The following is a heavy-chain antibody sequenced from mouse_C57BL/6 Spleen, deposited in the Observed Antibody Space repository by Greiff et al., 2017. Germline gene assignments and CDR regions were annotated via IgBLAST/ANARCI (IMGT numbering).Heavy chain of an antibody. CDR3: ARLPYFDV. Sequence: QVQLKESGAELARPGASVKMSCKASGYTFTSYTMHWVKQRPGQGLEWIGYINPSSGYTKYNQKFKDKATLTADKSSSTAYMQLSSLTSEDSAVYYCARLPYFDVWGTGTTVTVSS. J-gene: IGHJ1*03. V-gene: IGHV1-4*01. CDR2: INPSSGYT. CDR1: GYTFTSYT.